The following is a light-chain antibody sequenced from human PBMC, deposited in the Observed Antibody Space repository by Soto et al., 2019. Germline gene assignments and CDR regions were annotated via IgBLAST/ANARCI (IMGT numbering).Light chain of an antibody. J-gene: IGKJ1*01. V-gene: IGKV1-39*01. CDR3: QQTFKTPWT. CDR1: QRISNF. CDR2: CAS. Sequence: DIQMTQSPSSLSASVGDSITITCRASQRISNFLNWYQHKPGKAPRLLIYCASTLQSGVPSRLSGSGSGTDFTLTIGSLQPEDFATYYCQQTFKTPWTFGQGTKVEIK.